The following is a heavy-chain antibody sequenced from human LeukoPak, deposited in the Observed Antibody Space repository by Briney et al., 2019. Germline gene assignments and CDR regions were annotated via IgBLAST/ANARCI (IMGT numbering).Heavy chain of an antibody. J-gene: IGHJ2*01. Sequence: SETLSLTCTVSGGSISSYYWSWIRQPPGKGLEWIWYIYYSGSTNYYPSLKSRVTISVDTSKNQFSLKLSSVTAADTAVYYCARDRYYYGSGSYQPDWYFDLWGRGTLVTVSS. CDR2: IYYSGST. D-gene: IGHD3-10*01. CDR3: ARDRYYYGSGSYQPDWYFDL. V-gene: IGHV4-59*01. CDR1: GGSISSYY.